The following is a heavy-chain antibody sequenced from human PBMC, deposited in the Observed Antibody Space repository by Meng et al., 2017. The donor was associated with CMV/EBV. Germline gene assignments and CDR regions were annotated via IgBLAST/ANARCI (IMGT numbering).Heavy chain of an antibody. Sequence: GESLKISCAASGFTFDDYGMSWVRQAPGKGLEWVSHINWSGGSTGYVDSVKGRFTIFRDNAKIYLYLQMNSLRVEDTAFYYCAREAIVGAPSDYWGQGTLVTVSS. CDR1: GFTFDDYG. D-gene: IGHD1-26*01. CDR3: AREAIVGAPSDY. CDR2: INWSGGST. J-gene: IGHJ4*02. V-gene: IGHV3-20*04.